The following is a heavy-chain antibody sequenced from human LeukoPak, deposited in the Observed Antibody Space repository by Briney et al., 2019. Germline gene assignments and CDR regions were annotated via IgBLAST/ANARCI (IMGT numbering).Heavy chain of an antibody. D-gene: IGHD4-23*01. CDR3: ARQTTVAADC. J-gene: IGHJ4*02. CDR2: IWFDGSNK. Sequence: GGSLRLSCAASGFTFSSYGMHWVRQAPGKGLEWVALIWFDGSNKYYADSVKGRFTISRDNSNNTLYLQMNSLRVEDTAVYYCARQTTVAADCWGQGTLVTVSS. V-gene: IGHV3-33*01. CDR1: GFTFSSYG.